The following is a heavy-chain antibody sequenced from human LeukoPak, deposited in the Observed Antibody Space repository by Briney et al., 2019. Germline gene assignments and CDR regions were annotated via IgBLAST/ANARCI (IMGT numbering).Heavy chain of an antibody. D-gene: IGHD1-1*01. J-gene: IGHJ4*02. Sequence: PGESLKISCKGSGNSFTNYWIGWVRQMPGKGLEWMGIIYPGDSDTRYSPSFQGQVTISVDESISTAYLQWSSLKASDTAMYYCARQNAEVSYFDFWGQGTLVTVSS. CDR3: ARQNAEVSYFDF. CDR2: IYPGDSDT. V-gene: IGHV5-51*01. CDR1: GNSFTNYW.